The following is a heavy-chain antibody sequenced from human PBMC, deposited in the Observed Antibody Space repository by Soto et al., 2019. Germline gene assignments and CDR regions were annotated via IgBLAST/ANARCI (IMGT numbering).Heavy chain of an antibody. D-gene: IGHD4-4*01. V-gene: IGHV4-39*01. J-gene: IGHJ6*02. CDR1: GGSISSSTYY. Sequence: QLQLQESGPGLVKPSETLSLTCTVSGGSISSSTYYWGWIRQPPGRGLEWIGSIYYSGNSGSTYXNPSLKSRVTXXVXTXXNQFSLKLSSVTAADTAVYYCARTRTVAYYYGMDVWGQGTTVTVSS. CDR3: ARTRTVAYYYGMDV. CDR2: IYYSGNSGST.